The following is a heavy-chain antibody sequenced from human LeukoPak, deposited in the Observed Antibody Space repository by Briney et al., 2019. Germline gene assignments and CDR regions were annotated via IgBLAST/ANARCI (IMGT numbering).Heavy chain of an antibody. CDR2: ISSSGSTI. D-gene: IGHD3-10*01. Sequence: GGSLRLSCTASGFTFSDYYMSWIRQAAGKGLEWVSYISSSGSTIYYADSVKGRFTISRDNAKNSLYLQMNSLRAEDTAVYYCARIRPYYYGMDVWGQGTTVTVSS. CDR3: ARIRPYYYGMDV. J-gene: IGHJ6*02. V-gene: IGHV3-11*01. CDR1: GFTFSDYY.